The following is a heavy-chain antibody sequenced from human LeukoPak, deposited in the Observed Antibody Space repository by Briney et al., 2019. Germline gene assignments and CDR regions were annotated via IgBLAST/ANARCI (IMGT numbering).Heavy chain of an antibody. D-gene: IGHD3-22*01. CDR1: GASIKNYY. Sequence: SETLSLTCTVSGASIKNYYWSWIRQPAGKGLEWIGRIWADGAPTYRPSLKSRVTISVDTSKNQFSLRLTSVTAADTAVYYCARGRDSRGYQFMGFDSWGQGNLVTVFS. CDR2: IWADGAP. J-gene: IGHJ4*02. V-gene: IGHV4-4*07. CDR3: ARGRDSRGYQFMGFDS.